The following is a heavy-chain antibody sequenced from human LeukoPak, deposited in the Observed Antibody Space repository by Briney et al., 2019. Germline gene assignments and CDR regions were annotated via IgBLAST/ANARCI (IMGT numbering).Heavy chain of an antibody. Sequence: KPSETLSLTCAVYGGSFSGYYWSWSRQPPGKGLEWIGEINHSGSTNYNPSLKSRVTISVDTSKNQFSLKLSSVTAADTAVYYCARRGSSSWHNWFDPWGQGTLVTVSS. CDR2: INHSGST. J-gene: IGHJ5*02. V-gene: IGHV4-34*01. D-gene: IGHD6-13*01. CDR3: ARRGSSSWHNWFDP. CDR1: GGSFSGYY.